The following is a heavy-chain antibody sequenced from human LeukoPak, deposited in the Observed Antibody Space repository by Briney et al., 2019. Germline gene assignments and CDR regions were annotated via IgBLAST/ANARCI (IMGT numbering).Heavy chain of an antibody. D-gene: IGHD3-22*01. Sequence: SETLSLTCTVSVGSISSYYWSWIRQPAGKGLGGIGRIYTGGGTNYNPSLKSRVTMSVDTSKNQFSLKLSSVTAADTAVYYCARSSSLLYYYDSMDLYFAEWSEGRLVTV. J-gene: IGHJ4*02. CDR2: IYTGGGT. V-gene: IGHV4-4*07. CDR1: VGSISSYY. CDR3: ARSSSLLYYYDSMDLYFAE.